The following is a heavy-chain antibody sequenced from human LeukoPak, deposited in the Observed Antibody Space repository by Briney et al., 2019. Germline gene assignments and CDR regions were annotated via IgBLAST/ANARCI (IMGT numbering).Heavy chain of an antibody. CDR2: IKVDGGET. J-gene: IGHJ3*02. CDR3: ARHLDWAFDI. Sequence: GGSLRLSCAASGFTFSSYWMTWLCQAPGKGLEWVSNIKVDGGETYYVDSVKGRFTISRDNARNSLYLQMSSLRAEDTAVYYCARHLDWAFDIWGQGTMVTVSS. V-gene: IGHV3-7*01. D-gene: IGHD1-1*01. CDR1: GFTFSSYW.